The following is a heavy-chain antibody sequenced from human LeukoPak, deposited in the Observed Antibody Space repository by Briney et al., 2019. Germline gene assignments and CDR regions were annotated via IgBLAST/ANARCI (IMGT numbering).Heavy chain of an antibody. D-gene: IGHD2-21*01. J-gene: IGHJ5*02. Sequence: ASVKVSCKVSGYTLTELSMHWVRQAPGKGLEWMGGFDPEDGETIYAQKFQGRVTMTEDTSTDTAYMELSSLRSEDTAVYYCARTPKWGPYCGGDCYFPRFDPWGQGTLVTVSS. CDR1: GYTLTELS. V-gene: IGHV1-24*01. CDR2: FDPEDGET. CDR3: ARTPKWGPYCGGDCYFPRFDP.